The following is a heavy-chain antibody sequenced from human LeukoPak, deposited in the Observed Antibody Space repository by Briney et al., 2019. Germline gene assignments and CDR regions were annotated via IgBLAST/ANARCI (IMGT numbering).Heavy chain of an antibody. J-gene: IGHJ4*02. Sequence: PGGSLRLSCAASGFTVSRNYMSWVRQAPGKGLEWVSVLYSDGSTYHADSVKGRFTISRDNSKNTLYLQMNSLRAEDTAVYYCARGRTSGGMTTEIDFWGQGTLVTVSS. V-gene: IGHV3-53*01. CDR2: LYSDGST. D-gene: IGHD4-11*01. CDR3: ARGRTSGGMTTEIDF. CDR1: GFTVSRNY.